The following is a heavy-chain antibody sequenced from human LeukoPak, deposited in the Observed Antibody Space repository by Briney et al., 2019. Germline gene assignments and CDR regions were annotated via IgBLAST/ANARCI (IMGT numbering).Heavy chain of an antibody. CDR3: AREGVDYGDAFDI. CDR2: IRYDGSNK. Sequence: PGGSLRLSCAASGFTFSSYGMHWVRQAPGKGLEWVAFIRYDGSNKYYADSVKGRFTISRDNSKNTLYLQMNSLRAEDTAVYYCAREGVDYGDAFDIWGQGTMVTVSS. D-gene: IGHD4-17*01. J-gene: IGHJ3*02. CDR1: GFTFSSYG. V-gene: IGHV3-30*02.